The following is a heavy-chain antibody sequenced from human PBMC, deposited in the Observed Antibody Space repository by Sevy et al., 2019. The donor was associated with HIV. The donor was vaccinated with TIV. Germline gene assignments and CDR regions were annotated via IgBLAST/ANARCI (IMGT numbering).Heavy chain of an antibody. Sequence: ASVKVSCKASGYTFSSNGITWVRQAPGQGLEWMGWIGLYNGNSNYAQKFRDRVTMTPDTSTSTAYMELRSLRSDDTAVYYCARVPTYYYGSATYFDSWGQGSLVTVSS. J-gene: IGHJ4*02. CDR3: ARVPTYYYGSATYFDS. CDR2: IGLYNGNS. CDR1: GYTFSSNG. D-gene: IGHD3-10*01. V-gene: IGHV1-18*01.